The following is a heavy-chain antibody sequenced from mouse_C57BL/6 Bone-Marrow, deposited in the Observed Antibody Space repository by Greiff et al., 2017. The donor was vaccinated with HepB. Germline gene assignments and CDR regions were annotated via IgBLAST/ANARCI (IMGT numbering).Heavy chain of an antibody. D-gene: IGHD2-12*01. CDR1: GYAFTNYL. Sequence: QVQLKESGAELVRPGTSVKVSCKASGYAFTNYLIEWVKQRPGQGLEWIGVINPGSGGTNYNEKFKGKATLNADKSSSTAYMQLSSLTSEDSAVYFCARLGGTTAYWGQGTLVTVSA. CDR3: ARLGGTTAY. J-gene: IGHJ3*01. V-gene: IGHV1-54*01. CDR2: INPGSGGT.